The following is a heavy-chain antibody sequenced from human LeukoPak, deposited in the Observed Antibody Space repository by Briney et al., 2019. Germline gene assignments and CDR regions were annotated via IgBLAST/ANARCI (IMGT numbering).Heavy chain of an antibody. Sequence: GGSLRLSCSASGFTLGSYAMSWVRQAPGSGLEWVSSINIGGGTTYYADSVKGRFTISRDKSKNTLYLQMNSLRAEDTAVYFCAKDQGYSGAYYRFDSWGQGTLVTVSS. D-gene: IGHD1-26*01. V-gene: IGHV3-23*01. CDR2: INIGGGTT. CDR3: AKDQGYSGAYYRFDS. CDR1: GFTLGSYA. J-gene: IGHJ4*02.